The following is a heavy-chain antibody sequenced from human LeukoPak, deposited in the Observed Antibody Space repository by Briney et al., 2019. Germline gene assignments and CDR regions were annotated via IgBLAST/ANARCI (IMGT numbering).Heavy chain of an antibody. J-gene: IGHJ3*02. D-gene: IGHD3-16*01. CDR1: GFTVSSNY. CDR3: AKGLRELWGDAFDM. CDR2: IYSGGST. Sequence: QPGGSLRLSCAASGFTVSSNYMSWVRQAPGKGLEWVSVIYSGGSTYYADSVKGRFTISRDNSKNTLYLQMNSLRAEDTAVYYCAKGLRELWGDAFDMWGQGTMVTVPS. V-gene: IGHV3-53*01.